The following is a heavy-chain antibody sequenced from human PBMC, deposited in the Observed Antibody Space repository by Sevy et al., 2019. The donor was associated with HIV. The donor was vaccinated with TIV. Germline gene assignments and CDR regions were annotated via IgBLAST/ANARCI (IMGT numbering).Heavy chain of an antibody. CDR1: GFTFSSYS. Sequence: GGSLRLSCAASGFTFSSYSMNWVRQAPGKGLEWVSYISSSTIYYADSVMGRFTISRDNAKNSLYLQMNSLRAEDTAVYYCARLSGYSSSWSYFDYWGQGTLVTVSS. CDR2: ISSSTI. CDR3: ARLSGYSSSWSYFDY. V-gene: IGHV3-48*01. D-gene: IGHD6-13*01. J-gene: IGHJ4*02.